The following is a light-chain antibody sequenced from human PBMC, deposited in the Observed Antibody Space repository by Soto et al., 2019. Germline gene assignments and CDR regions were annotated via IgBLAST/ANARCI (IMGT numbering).Light chain of an antibody. CDR2: DVI. CDR1: SSDVGAYNY. J-gene: IGLJ2*01. V-gene: IGLV2-14*03. Sequence: QSVLTQPASVSGSPGQSITISCTGTSSDVGAYNYVSWYQHHPGKAPKLMIYDVINRPSGISNRFSGSKSGNTASLTISGLQAEDEADYYCSSYTSSSTLAFGGGTKVTVL. CDR3: SSYTSSSTLA.